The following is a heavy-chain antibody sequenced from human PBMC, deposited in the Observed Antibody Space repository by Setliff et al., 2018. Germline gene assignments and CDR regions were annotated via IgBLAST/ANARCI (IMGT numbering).Heavy chain of an antibody. D-gene: IGHD6-6*01. CDR1: GGTFSYYY. Sequence: PSETLSLTCAASGGTFSYYYWTRIRQPPGKGLEWVGEINHTGTTKYNPSLQSRVTISIDTSKDQFSLTVTSVTAADTAMYYCARGRNVAARLLDSWGQGTLVTVSS. CDR2: INHTGTT. J-gene: IGHJ4*02. CDR3: ARGRNVAARLLDS. V-gene: IGHV4-34*01.